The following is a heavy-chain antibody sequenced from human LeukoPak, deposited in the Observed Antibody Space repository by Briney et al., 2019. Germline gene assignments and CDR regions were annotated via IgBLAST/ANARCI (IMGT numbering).Heavy chain of an antibody. V-gene: IGHV4-59*02. D-gene: IGHD2-15*01. CDR2: VYYSGST. CDR1: GGSVSGYY. J-gene: IGHJ4*02. CDR3: ARGSAFWYFDY. Sequence: PSETLSLTCVVSGGSVSGYYWGWIRQPPGRGLEWIGYVYYSGSTNYNPSFKSRITISVDTSRNQFSLQLSSVTAADTAVYYCARGSAFWYFDYWGQGTLVTVSS.